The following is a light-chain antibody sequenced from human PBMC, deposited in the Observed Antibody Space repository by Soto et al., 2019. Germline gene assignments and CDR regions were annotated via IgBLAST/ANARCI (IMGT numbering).Light chain of an antibody. CDR3: QQRSNWPT. CDR2: DAS. CDR1: QSVSSY. V-gene: IGKV3-11*01. Sequence: EIVLTQSPGTLSVSPGERATLSCRSSQSVSSYLAWYQQKPGQAPRLLIYDASNRATGIPARFSGSGSGTDFTLTISSLEPEDFAVYYCQQRSNWPTFGQGTKVDI. J-gene: IGKJ1*01.